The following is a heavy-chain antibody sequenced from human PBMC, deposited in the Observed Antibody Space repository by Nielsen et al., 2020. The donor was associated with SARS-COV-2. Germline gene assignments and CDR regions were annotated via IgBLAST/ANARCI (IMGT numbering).Heavy chain of an antibody. CDR2: ISAYNGNT. J-gene: IGHJ4*02. V-gene: IGHV1-18*04. CDR3: ATEGDERFGCGNTSCFPLGN. D-gene: IGHD2-2*01. Sequence: ASVKVSCKASGYTFTSYGISWVRQAPGQGLEWMGWISAYNGNTNYAQKLQGRVTMTTDTSTSTAYMELNSLRSEDTAVYYCATEGDERFGCGNTSCFPLGNWGQGTLVTVSS. CDR1: GYTFTSYG.